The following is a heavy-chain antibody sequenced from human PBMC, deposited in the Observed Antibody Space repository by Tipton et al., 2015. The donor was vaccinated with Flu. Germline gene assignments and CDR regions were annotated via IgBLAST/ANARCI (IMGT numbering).Heavy chain of an antibody. J-gene: IGHJ4*02. CDR2: ISGSGTNI. CDR1: GFTFSDYY. Sequence: SLRLSCAASGFTFSDYYISWVRQAPGKGLEWLSYISGSGTNIYYADSVKGRFTTSRDNAKNSLYLQMNSLRAEDTAVYYCARVPERNYVDRLDYWGQGTLVTVSS. D-gene: IGHD4-11*01. V-gene: IGHV3-11*01. CDR3: ARVPERNYVDRLDY.